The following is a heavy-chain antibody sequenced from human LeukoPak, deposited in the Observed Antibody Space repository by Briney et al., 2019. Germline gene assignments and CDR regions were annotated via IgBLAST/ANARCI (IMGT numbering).Heavy chain of an antibody. CDR3: AKDIYYDSSGYRGYFDY. J-gene: IGHJ4*02. Sequence: PGGSLRLSCSASGFTFSNYAIHWVRQAPGKGLEWVAVMSYDGSNKYYVDSVKGRFTVSRDNSKNTLYLQMNSLRAEDTAVYYCAKDIYYDSSGYRGYFDYWGQGTLVTVSS. D-gene: IGHD3-22*01. CDR1: GFTFSNYA. CDR2: MSYDGSNK. V-gene: IGHV3-30*04.